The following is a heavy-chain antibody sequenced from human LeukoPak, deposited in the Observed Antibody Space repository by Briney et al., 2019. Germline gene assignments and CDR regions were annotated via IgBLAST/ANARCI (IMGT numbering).Heavy chain of an antibody. Sequence: ASVKVSCKASGYTFTSYYMHWVRQAPGQGLEWMGIINPSGGGTSYAQKFQGRVTKTRDTSTSTVYMELSSLRSEDTAVYYCARLRTCSGGSCNGDYWGQGTLVTVSS. CDR3: ARLRTCSGGSCNGDY. J-gene: IGHJ4*02. CDR2: INPSGGGT. V-gene: IGHV1-46*01. CDR1: GYTFTSYY. D-gene: IGHD2-15*01.